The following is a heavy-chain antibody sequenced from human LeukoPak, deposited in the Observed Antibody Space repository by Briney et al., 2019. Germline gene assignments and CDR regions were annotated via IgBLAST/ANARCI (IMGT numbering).Heavy chain of an antibody. V-gene: IGHV1-2*02. Sequence: ASVKVSCKASGYAFTGYYMHWVRQAPGQGLEWMGWINPNSGGTNYAQKFQGRVTMTRDTSISTVYMELSSLRSEDTAVYYCARRDSSGWNYFDYWGQGTLVTVSS. CDR3: ARRDSSGWNYFDY. J-gene: IGHJ4*02. D-gene: IGHD6-19*01. CDR2: INPNSGGT. CDR1: GYAFTGYY.